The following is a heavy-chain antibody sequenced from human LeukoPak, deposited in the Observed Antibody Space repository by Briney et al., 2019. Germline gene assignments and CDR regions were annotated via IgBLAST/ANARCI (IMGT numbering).Heavy chain of an antibody. CDR1: GFTFSSYG. CDR2: IWYGGSNK. Sequence: GRSLRLSCAASGFTFSSYGMHWVRQAPGKGLEWVAVIWYGGSNKYYADSVKGRFTISRDNSKNTLYLQMNSLRAEDTAVYYCARGSLERGAYSNYRGYAFDIWGQGTMVTVSS. V-gene: IGHV3-33*08. D-gene: IGHD4-11*01. CDR3: ARGSLERGAYSNYRGYAFDI. J-gene: IGHJ3*02.